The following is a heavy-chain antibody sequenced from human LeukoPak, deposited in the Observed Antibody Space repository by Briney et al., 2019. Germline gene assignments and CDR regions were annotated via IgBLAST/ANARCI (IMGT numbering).Heavy chain of an antibody. CDR2: TFYRSDWYK. CDR3: ARQYSNSSGAFDI. J-gene: IGHJ3*02. CDR1: GDSVSDNFAA. Sequence: SQTLSLTCAISGDSVSDNFAAWDWIRQSPSRCLEWLGRTFYRSDWYKDYAVSLKSRITINADTSKNQFSLQLNSVTPEDTAVYYCARQYSNSSGAFDIWGQGTMVTVSS. D-gene: IGHD6-6*01. V-gene: IGHV6-1*01.